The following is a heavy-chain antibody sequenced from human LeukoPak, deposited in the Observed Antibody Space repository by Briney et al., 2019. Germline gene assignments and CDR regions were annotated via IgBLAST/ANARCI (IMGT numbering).Heavy chain of an antibody. CDR2: IYTSGST. CDR3: ARGSVSGITALLWYFDL. J-gene: IGHJ2*01. CDR1: GGSISSGSYY. V-gene: IGHV4-61*02. Sequence: SETLSLTCTVSGGSISSGSYYWSWIRQPAGKGLEWIGRIYTSGSTNYNPSLKSRVTISVDTSKNQFSLRLSSVTAADTAVYYCARGSVSGITALLWYFDLWGRGTLVTVSS. D-gene: IGHD1-7*01.